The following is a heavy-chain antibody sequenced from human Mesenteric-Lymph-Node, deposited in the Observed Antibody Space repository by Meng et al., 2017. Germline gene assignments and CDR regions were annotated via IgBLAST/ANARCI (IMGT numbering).Heavy chain of an antibody. V-gene: IGHV1-69*13. CDR3: ARGHGDTAYAFDI. CDR2: ISAYNGNT. Sequence: SVKVSCKASGGTFSSYAISWVRQAPGQGLEWMGWISAYNGNTNYAQKLQGRVTITADESTSTAYMELSSLRSEDTAVYYCARGHGDTAYAFDIWGQGTMVTVSS. J-gene: IGHJ3*02. D-gene: IGHD5-18*01. CDR1: GGTFSSYA.